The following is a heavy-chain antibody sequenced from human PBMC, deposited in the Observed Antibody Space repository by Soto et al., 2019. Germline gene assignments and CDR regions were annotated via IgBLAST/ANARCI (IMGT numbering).Heavy chain of an antibody. CDR3: ARILEQQLDNWFDP. J-gene: IGHJ5*02. CDR1: GFSLSNARMG. D-gene: IGHD6-13*01. CDR2: IFSNDEK. Sequence: QVTLKESGPVLVKPTETLTLTCTVSGFSLSNARMGVSWIRQPPGKALEWLAHIFSNDEKSYSTSLKSRLTIAKDTSKSQVVLTMTDMDPVDTATYSCARILEQQLDNWFDPWGQGTLVTVSS. V-gene: IGHV2-26*01.